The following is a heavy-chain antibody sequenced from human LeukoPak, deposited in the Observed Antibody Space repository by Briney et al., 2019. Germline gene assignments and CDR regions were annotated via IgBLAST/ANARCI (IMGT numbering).Heavy chain of an antibody. J-gene: IGHJ4*02. V-gene: IGHV3-23*01. CDR2: LSSSGGST. D-gene: IGHD2-2*01. Sequence: GGSLRLSCSASGFIFSNYVMSWVRQSPGKGLEWVSTLSSSGGSTYHADSVKGRFTISRDNSKNTLYLQMNSLRAEDTAVYYCATDLVVILPAAYDNWGQGALVTVSS. CDR1: GFIFSNYV. CDR3: ATDLVVILPAAYDN.